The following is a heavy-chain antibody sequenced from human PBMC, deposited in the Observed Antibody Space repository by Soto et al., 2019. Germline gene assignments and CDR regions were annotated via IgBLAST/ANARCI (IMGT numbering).Heavy chain of an antibody. CDR1: GYTFTSYG. CDR2: IIVPIENP. D-gene: IGHD6-19*01. CDR3: ARLALQGYSSGWSSDY. V-gene: IGHV1-18*01. Sequence: ASVKVSCKASGYTFTSYGLSWVRQAPGQGLEWMGGIIVPIENPNYAQKLQGRVTMTADTSTSTAYMELRSLRSEDTAVYYCARLALQGYSSGWSSDYWGQGTLVTVSS. J-gene: IGHJ4*02.